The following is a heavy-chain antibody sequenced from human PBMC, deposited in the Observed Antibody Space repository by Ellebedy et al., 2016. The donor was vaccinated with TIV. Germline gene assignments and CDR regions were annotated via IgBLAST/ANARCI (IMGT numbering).Heavy chain of an antibody. Sequence: ASVKVSCKASGYTFTGYYMHWVRQAPGQGLEWMGWINPNSGGTNYAQKFQGWVTMTRETSISTAYMELSRLRSDDTAVYYCARVNHRRAVAGTMWYYYGMDVWGQGTTVTVSS. CDR3: ARVNHRRAVAGTMWYYYGMDV. V-gene: IGHV1-2*04. CDR1: GYTFTGYY. J-gene: IGHJ6*02. D-gene: IGHD6-19*01. CDR2: INPNSGGT.